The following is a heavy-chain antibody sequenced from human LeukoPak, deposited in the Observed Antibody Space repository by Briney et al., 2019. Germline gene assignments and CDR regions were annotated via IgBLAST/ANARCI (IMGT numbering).Heavy chain of an antibody. CDR1: GFTFSNYW. V-gene: IGHV3-7*01. CDR3: TRDLPVPSLVRGIIIYGLIDY. J-gene: IGHJ4*02. CDR2: IGQDGSEQ. D-gene: IGHD3-10*01. Sequence: GGSLRLSCAASGFTFSNYWMSWARQVPGKGLEWMANIGQDGSEQQYVDSVKGRFSTSRDNAKSSLYLQMNSLRAEDTAVYYCTRDLPVPSLVRGIIIYGLIDYWGQGTLVTVSS.